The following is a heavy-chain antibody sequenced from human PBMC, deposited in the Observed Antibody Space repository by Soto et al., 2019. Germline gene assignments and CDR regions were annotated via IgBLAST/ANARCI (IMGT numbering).Heavy chain of an antibody. CDR1: GGSISGSTSY. CDR2: IYNSGST. V-gene: IGHV4-39*01. CDR3: ARQGGIAGAGTHL. D-gene: IGHD6-19*01. Sequence: QLQLQESGPGLVKPSETLSLTCTVSGGSISGSTSYWGWIRQPPGKGLEWIGSIYNSGSTYYNPSLQGSGHGTRGTVKKQFSPKVSSVTAAGTAGDLCARQGGIAGAGTHLWGQGTLVTVSS. J-gene: IGHJ5*02.